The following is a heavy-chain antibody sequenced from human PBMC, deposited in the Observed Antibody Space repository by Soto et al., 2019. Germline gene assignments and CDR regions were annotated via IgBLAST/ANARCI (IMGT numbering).Heavy chain of an antibody. CDR3: ARGDSSGYYTATPADY. CDR1: GYSFANYW. Sequence: GESLKISCSGSGYSFANYWIGWARQMPGKGLEWMGIIYPGDSDTRYSPSFRGQVTISADKSISTAYLQWNNLKASDTAMYFCARGDSSGYYTATPADYWGQGTQVTVSS. CDR2: IYPGDSDT. J-gene: IGHJ4*02. D-gene: IGHD3-22*01. V-gene: IGHV5-51*01.